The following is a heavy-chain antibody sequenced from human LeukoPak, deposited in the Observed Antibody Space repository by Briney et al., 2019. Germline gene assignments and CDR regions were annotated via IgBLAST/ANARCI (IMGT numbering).Heavy chain of an antibody. V-gene: IGHV1-8*02. CDR2: MNPNSGNT. J-gene: IGHJ6*02. CDR1: GYTFTDFG. D-gene: IGHD1-7*01. Sequence: ASVKVSCKASGYTFTDFGISWVRQAPGQGLEWMGWMNPNSGNTGYAQKFQGRVTMTRNTSISTAYMELSSLRSEDTAVYYCARGGTGTPGDSYYGMDVWGQGTTVTVSS. CDR3: ARGGTGTPGDSYYGMDV.